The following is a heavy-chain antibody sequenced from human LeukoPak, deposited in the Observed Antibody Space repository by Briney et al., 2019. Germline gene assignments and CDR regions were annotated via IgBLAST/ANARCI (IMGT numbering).Heavy chain of an antibody. J-gene: IGHJ4*02. CDR3: ARAPDLGYCSSTSCPGRYFDY. CDR1: GFTFSGYW. CDR2: IKQDGSEK. V-gene: IGHV3-7*01. Sequence: GGSLRLSCAASGFTFSGYWMSWVRQAPGKGLEWVANIKQDGSEKYYVDSVKGRFTISRDNAKNSLYLQMNSLRAEDTAVYYCARAPDLGYCSSTSCPGRYFDYWGQGTLVTVSS. D-gene: IGHD2-2*01.